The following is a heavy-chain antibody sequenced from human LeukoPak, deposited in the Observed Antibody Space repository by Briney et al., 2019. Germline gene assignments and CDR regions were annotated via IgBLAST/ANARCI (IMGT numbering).Heavy chain of an antibody. CDR3: ARDGWFGEEIDP. CDR2: ISSSSSYI. Sequence: GGSLRLSCAASGFTFSSYSMNWVRQAPGKGLEWVSSISSSSSYIYYADSVKGRFTISRDNAKNSLYLQMNSLRAEDTAVYYCARDGWFGEEIDPWGQGTLVTVSS. CDR1: GFTFSSYS. D-gene: IGHD3-10*01. V-gene: IGHV3-21*01. J-gene: IGHJ5*02.